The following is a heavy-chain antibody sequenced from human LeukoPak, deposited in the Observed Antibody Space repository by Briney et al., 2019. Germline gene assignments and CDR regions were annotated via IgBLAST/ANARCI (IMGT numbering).Heavy chain of an antibody. CDR2: IYYSGST. CDR3: ARVRDSSGWYGGDY. D-gene: IGHD6-19*01. CDR1: GGSVSSGSYY. J-gene: IGHJ4*02. Sequence: SETLSLTCTVSGGSVSSGSYYWSWIRQPPGKGLEWIGYIYYSGSTNYNPSLKSRVTISVGTSKNQFSLKLSSVTAADTAVYYCARVRDSSGWYGGDYWGQGTLVTVSS. V-gene: IGHV4-61*01.